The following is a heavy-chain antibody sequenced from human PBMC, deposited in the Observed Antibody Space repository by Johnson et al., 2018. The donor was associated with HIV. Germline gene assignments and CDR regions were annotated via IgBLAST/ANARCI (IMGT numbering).Heavy chain of an antibody. V-gene: IGHV3-23*04. J-gene: IGHJ3*02. CDR2: ITGSGDNT. Sequence: EMQLVESGGGLAQPGGSLRLSCAASGFAFNSCATNWVRQAPGRGLEWVSPITGSGDNTYYADSVKGRFTISRDNAKTTLYLQMNSLRAEDTAVYYCAREVNAFDIWGQGTVVTVSS. CDR1: GFAFNSCA. CDR3: AREVNAFDI. D-gene: IGHD3-22*01.